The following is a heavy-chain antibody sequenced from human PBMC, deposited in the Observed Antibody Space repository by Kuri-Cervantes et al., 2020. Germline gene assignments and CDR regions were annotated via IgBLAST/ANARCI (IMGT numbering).Heavy chain of an antibody. V-gene: IGHV3-23*01. CDR1: GFTFSNYA. CDR2: ISGSGGAK. CDR3: AKGSYGDYVGGAFDV. J-gene: IGHJ3*01. D-gene: IGHD4-17*01. Sequence: GGSLRLSCAASGFTFSNYAMSWVRQAPGKGLEWVSLISGSGGAKFYAASVKGRFTISRDNSKNTVYLHMSSLRAEETAIYYCAKGSYGDYVGGAFDVWGQGTMVTV.